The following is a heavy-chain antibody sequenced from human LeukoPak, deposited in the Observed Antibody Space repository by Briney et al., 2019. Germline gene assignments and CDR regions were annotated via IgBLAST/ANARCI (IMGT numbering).Heavy chain of an antibody. CDR1: GGTFSSYA. Sequence: GASVKVSCKASGGTFSSYAISWVRQAPGQGLEWMGRIIPILGIANYAQKFQGRVTITADKSTSTAYMELSSLRSEDTAAYYCARGPEIYYGSGSFDYYGMDVWGQGTTVTVSS. V-gene: IGHV1-69*04. J-gene: IGHJ6*02. CDR3: ARGPEIYYGSGSFDYYGMDV. CDR2: IIPILGIA. D-gene: IGHD3-10*01.